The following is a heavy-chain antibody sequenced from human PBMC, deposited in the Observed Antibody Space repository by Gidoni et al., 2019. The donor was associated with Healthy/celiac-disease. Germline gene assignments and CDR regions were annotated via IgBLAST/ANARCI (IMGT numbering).Heavy chain of an antibody. J-gene: IGHJ4*02. D-gene: IGHD3-10*01. CDR3: ARHPIMVRGLFDY. Sequence: DGLEWIGSIYYSGSTYYNPSLKSRVTISVDTSKNQFSLKLSSVTAADTAVYYCARHPIMVRGLFDYWGQGTLVTVSS. V-gene: IGHV4-39*01. CDR2: IYYSGST.